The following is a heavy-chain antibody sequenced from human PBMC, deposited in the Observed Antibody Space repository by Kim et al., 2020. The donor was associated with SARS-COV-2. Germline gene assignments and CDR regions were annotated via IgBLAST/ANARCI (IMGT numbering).Heavy chain of an antibody. V-gene: IGHV4-31*03. CDR1: GGSISSGGYY. CDR2: IYYSGST. CDR3: ARDLSGNLYGMDV. J-gene: IGHJ6*02. D-gene: IGHD6-25*01. Sequence: SETLSLTCTVSGGSISSGGYYWSWIRQHPGKGLEWIGYIYYSGSTYYNPSLKSRVTISVDTSKNQFSLKLSSVTAADTAVYYCARDLSGNLYGMDVWGQGTTVTVSS.